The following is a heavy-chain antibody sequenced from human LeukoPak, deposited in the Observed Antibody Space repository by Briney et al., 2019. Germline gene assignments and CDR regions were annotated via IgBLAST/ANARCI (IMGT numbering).Heavy chain of an antibody. V-gene: IGHV4-4*02. CDR1: GGSISSSNW. D-gene: IGHD6-13*01. J-gene: IGHJ5*02. CDR3: ARVPGIAAAGTYRFDP. CDR2: IYHSGST. Sequence: SGTLSLTCAVSGGSISSSNWWSWVRQPPGKGLEWIGEIYHSGSTNYNPSLKSRVTISVDKSKNQFSLKLSSVTAADMAVYYCARVPGIAAAGTYRFDPWGQGTLVTVSS.